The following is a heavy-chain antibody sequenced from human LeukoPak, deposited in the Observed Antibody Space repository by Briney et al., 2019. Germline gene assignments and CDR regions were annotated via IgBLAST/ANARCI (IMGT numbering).Heavy chain of an antibody. D-gene: IGHD3-10*01. CDR2: ISGSGGST. CDR3: AKDHETVRGANSFDY. CDR1: GFTFSSYA. Sequence: GGSLRLSCAASGFTFSSYAMSWVRQAPGKGLEWVSAISGSGGSTYYADSVKGRFNISRDNSKNTLYLQMNSLRAEDTAVCYCAKDHETVRGANSFDYWGQGTLVTVSS. J-gene: IGHJ4*02. V-gene: IGHV3-23*01.